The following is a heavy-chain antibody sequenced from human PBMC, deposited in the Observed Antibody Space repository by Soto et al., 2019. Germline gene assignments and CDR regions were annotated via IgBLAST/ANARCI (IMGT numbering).Heavy chain of an antibody. Sequence: GESLKISCAASGFIFNNYVMIWVRQAPGKGLQWVSSISGNGIKSYYADSVKGRFTISRDNSKNTVFLQMNSLRAEDTAVYYCAKLQDIVVVVAAAHFDYWGQGTLVTVSS. CDR3: AKLQDIVVVVAAAHFDY. V-gene: IGHV3-23*01. CDR2: ISGNGIKS. J-gene: IGHJ4*02. D-gene: IGHD2-15*01. CDR1: GFIFNNYV.